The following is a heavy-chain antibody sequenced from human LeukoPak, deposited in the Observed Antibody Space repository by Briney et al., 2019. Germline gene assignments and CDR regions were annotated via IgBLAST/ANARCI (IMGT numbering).Heavy chain of an antibody. Sequence: ASVKVSCKASGYTFTNYAIHWVRQAPGQRPEWMGWINAGNGNTKYLQRFQGRVTITRDTSASTAYMELSSLRYEDRAVFYCARGPIAAVAFFDYWGQGTLVSVSS. J-gene: IGHJ4*02. CDR3: ARGPIAAVAFFDY. CDR2: INAGNGNT. D-gene: IGHD6-13*01. V-gene: IGHV1-3*01. CDR1: GYTFTNYA.